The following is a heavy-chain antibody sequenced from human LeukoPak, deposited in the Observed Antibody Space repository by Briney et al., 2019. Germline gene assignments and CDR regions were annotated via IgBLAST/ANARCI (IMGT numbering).Heavy chain of an antibody. CDR3: ARGSLSGYGYYYYMDV. D-gene: IGHD5-12*01. Sequence: SVKVSCKASGYTFTGYYMHWVRQAPGQGLEWMGWINPNSGGTNYAQKFQGRVTMTRDTSISTAYMELSSLRSEDTAVYYCARGSLSGYGYYYYMDVWGKGTTVTISS. CDR2: INPNSGGT. CDR1: GYTFTGYY. V-gene: IGHV1-2*02. J-gene: IGHJ6*03.